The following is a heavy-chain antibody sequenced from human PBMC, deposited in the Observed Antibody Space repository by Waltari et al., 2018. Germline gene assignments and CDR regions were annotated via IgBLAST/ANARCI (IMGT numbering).Heavy chain of an antibody. J-gene: IGHJ2*01. CDR1: GFTCSVDW. CDR3: ARGARRTTVTTGWWYFDL. CDR2: SNSDGSST. V-gene: IGHV3-74*01. D-gene: IGHD4-17*01. Sequence: EGQLVESGGGLVQPGGSLRLSCAASGFTCSVDWMHWVRQAPGKGLVWVSRSNSDGSSTSYADSVKGRFTISKDNAKNTVYLQMNSLRAEDTAIYYCARGARRTTVTTGWWYFDLWGRGTLVTVSS.